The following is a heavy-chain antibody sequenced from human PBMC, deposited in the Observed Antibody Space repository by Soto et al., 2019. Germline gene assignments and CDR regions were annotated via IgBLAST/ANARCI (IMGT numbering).Heavy chain of an antibody. D-gene: IGHD4-17*01. CDR3: ARSDYGDYDDY. V-gene: IGHV4-34*01. CDR2: INDSGST. Sequence: QVQLEQWGAGLLKPSETLSLTCAVYGGSFSGYYWSWIRQPPGKGLEWIGEINDSGSTNYNPSLKSRVTISVDTSKNQCSLKLGAVTAADTAVYYCARSDYGDYDDYWGQGTLVTVSS. CDR1: GGSFSGYY. J-gene: IGHJ4*02.